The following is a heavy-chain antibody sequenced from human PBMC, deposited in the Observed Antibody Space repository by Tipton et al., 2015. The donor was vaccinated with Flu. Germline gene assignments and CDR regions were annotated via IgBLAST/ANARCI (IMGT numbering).Heavy chain of an antibody. CDR2: MYPSGST. CDR1: GGSISCGSYY. J-gene: IGHJ4*02. V-gene: IGHV4-61*02. Sequence: TLSLTCTVSGGSISCGSYYWSWIRQPAGKGLEWIGRMYPSGSTYCNPSLKSRVTITGDTSKNQFSLKLSSVTAADTAVYYCAREVVGYSYGSHYFDYWGQGTLVTVSS. D-gene: IGHD5-18*01. CDR3: AREVVGYSYGSHYFDY.